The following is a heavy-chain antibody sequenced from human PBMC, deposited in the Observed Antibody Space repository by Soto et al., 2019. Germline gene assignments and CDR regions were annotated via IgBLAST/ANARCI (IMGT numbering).Heavy chain of an antibody. V-gene: IGHV1-69*12. CDR3: ASHYDSSGYYYRGLDY. D-gene: IGHD3-22*01. J-gene: IGHJ4*02. Sequence: QVQLVQSGAEVKKPGSSVKVSCKASGGTFSSYAISWVRQAPGHGLEWMGGIIPIFGTADYAQKFQGRVTMTADESTSTGNMELSSLRSEDTAVYYCASHYDSSGYYYRGLDYWGQGTLVTVSS. CDR2: IIPIFGTA. CDR1: GGTFSSYA.